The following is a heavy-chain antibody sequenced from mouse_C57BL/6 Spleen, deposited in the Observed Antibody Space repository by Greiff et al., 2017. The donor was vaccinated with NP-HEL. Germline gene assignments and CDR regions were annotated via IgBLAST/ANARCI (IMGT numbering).Heavy chain of an antibody. V-gene: IGHV3-6*01. J-gene: IGHJ2*01. Sequence: VQLQQSGPGLVKPSQSLSLTCSVTGYSITSGYYWNWIRQFPGNKLEWMGYISYDGSNNYNPSLKNRISITRDTSKNQFFLKLNSVTTEDTATYYCARGTTVEYYFDYWGQGTTLTVSS. D-gene: IGHD1-1*01. CDR1: GYSITSGYY. CDR2: ISYDGSN. CDR3: ARGTTVEYYFDY.